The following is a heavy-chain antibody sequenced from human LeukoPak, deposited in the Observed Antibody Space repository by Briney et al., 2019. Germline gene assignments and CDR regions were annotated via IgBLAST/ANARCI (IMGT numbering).Heavy chain of an antibody. V-gene: IGHV3-53*01. J-gene: IGHJ6*03. D-gene: IGHD1/OR15-1a*01. Sequence: PEGSLRLSCAASGFSVSSNFMSWVRQAPGKGLEWVSVIYGGGTTYYADSVKGRFTISRDNSKNTLSLQMNNLRAEDTAVYYCARDGYGNNYMDVWGKGTTVTVSS. CDR3: ARDGYGNNYMDV. CDR2: IYGGGTT. CDR1: GFSVSSNF.